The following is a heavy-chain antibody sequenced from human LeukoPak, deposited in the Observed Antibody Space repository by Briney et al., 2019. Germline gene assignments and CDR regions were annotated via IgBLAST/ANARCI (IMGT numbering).Heavy chain of an antibody. J-gene: IGHJ4*02. V-gene: IGHV3-23*01. D-gene: IGHD2-2*02. CDR2: ISDSGADT. Sequence: PGGSLRLSCAASGSTFSYYAMSWVRQAPEKGLEWLSVISDSGADTSYADSGKGRFTIPRDNSKNTLYLQMNRLRVEDTAVYYCAKSDCTSSSCYTIDYWGQGTLVTVSS. CDR1: GSTFSYYA. CDR3: AKSDCTSSSCYTIDY.